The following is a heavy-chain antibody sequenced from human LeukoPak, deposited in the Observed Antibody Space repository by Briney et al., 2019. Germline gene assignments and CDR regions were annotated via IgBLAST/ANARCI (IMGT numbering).Heavy chain of an antibody. CDR3: ARDDRNWGYFDY. Sequence: SSDTLSLTCTVSGGSISSYYWSWIRQPPGKGLEWIGYIYYSGSTNYNPSLKSRVTISVDTSKNQFSLKLSSVTAADTAVYYCARDDRNWGYFDYWGQRTLFTDSS. CDR1: GGSISSYY. D-gene: IGHD7-27*01. V-gene: IGHV4-59*01. CDR2: IYYSGST. J-gene: IGHJ4*02.